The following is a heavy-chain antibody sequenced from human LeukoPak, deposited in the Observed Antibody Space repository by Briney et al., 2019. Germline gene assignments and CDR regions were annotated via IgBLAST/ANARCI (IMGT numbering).Heavy chain of an antibody. CDR3: ARVGFRGSSDAFDS. CDR2: IIPIFGTA. J-gene: IGHJ3*02. CDR1: GATFSSYA. V-gene: IGHV1-69*13. D-gene: IGHD3-10*01. Sequence: ASVKVSCKASGATFSSYAISWVRQAPGQGLEWMGGIIPIFGTANYAHKFQGRVTITADESTSTAYMELSSLRSEDTAVFYCARVGFRGSSDAFDSWGQGTMVTVAS.